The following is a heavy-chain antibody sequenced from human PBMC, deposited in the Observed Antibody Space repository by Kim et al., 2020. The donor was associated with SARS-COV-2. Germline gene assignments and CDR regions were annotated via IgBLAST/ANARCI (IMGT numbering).Heavy chain of an antibody. J-gene: IGHJ5*02. CDR1: GGSISSGGYY. CDR2: IYYSGST. D-gene: IGHD3-10*01. Sequence: SETLSLTCTVSGGSISSGGYYWSWIRQHPGKGLEWIGYIYYSGSTYYNPSLKSRVTISVDTSKNQFSLKLSSVTAADTAVYYCARDRGLLWIGERGAWFDPWGQGTLVTVSS. CDR3: ARDRGLLWIGERGAWFDP. V-gene: IGHV4-31*03.